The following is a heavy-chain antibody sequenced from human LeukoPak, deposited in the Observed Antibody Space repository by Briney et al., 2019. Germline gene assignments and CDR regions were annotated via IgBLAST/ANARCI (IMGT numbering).Heavy chain of an antibody. CDR1: GGTISSGSYY. CDR2: IYTSGST. Sequence: SETLSLNCTVSGGTISSGSYYWSWIRQPAGKGLEWIGRIYTSGSTNYNPSLKSRVTVSVDTSKNQFSLKLSSVTAADTAVYYCARDSSSRPASHDAFDIWGQGTMVTVSS. J-gene: IGHJ3*02. V-gene: IGHV4-61*02. D-gene: IGHD6-13*01. CDR3: ARDSSSRPASHDAFDI.